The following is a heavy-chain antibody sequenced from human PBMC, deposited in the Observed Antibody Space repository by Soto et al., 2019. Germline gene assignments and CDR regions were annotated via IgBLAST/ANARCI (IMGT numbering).Heavy chain of an antibody. CDR3: AANRGYNYYYGMDV. CDR1: GFTFSSYA. J-gene: IGHJ6*02. Sequence: GALRRSCAASGFTFSSYAMSWVRQAPGKGLEWVSAISGSGGSTYYADSVKGRFTISRDNSKNTLYLQMNSLRAEDTAVYYCAANRGYNYYYGMDVWGQGTTVTVSS. V-gene: IGHV3-23*01. D-gene: IGHD3-22*01. CDR2: ISGSGGST.